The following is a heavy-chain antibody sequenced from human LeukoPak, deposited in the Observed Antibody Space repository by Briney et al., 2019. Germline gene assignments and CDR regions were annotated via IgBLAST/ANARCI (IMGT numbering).Heavy chain of an antibody. CDR2: IYHSGST. J-gene: IGHJ4*02. CDR1: GYSISSGYY. Sequence: SETLSLTCAVSGYSISSGYYWGWIRQPPGKGLEWIGSIYHSGSTYYNPSLKSRVTISVDTSKNQFSLKLSSVAAADTAVYYCARSFVDSSGYYDDYWGQGTLVTVSS. CDR3: ARSFVDSSGYYDDY. V-gene: IGHV4-38-2*01. D-gene: IGHD3-22*01.